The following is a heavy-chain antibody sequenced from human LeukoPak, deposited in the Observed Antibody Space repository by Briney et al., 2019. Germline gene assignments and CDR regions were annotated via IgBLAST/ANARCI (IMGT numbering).Heavy chain of an antibody. V-gene: IGHV4-59*01. CDR2: IYYSGST. Sequence: SETLSLTCTVSGGSISSYYWSWIRQPPGKGLEWIGYIYYSGSTNYNPSLKGRVTISVDTSKNQFSLKLSSVTAADTAVYYCARESSYYDSSGYYGWFDPWGQGTLVTVSS. CDR1: GGSISSYY. CDR3: ARESSYYDSSGYYGWFDP. J-gene: IGHJ5*02. D-gene: IGHD3-22*01.